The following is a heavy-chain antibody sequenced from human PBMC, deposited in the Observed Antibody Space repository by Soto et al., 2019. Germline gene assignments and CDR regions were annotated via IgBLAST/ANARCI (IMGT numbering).Heavy chain of an antibody. D-gene: IGHD3-22*01. J-gene: IGHJ3*01. CDR1: GFTLSSSV. CDR2: ISVDGRND. V-gene: IGHV3-30*18. CDR3: AKEGHTSGRCGCFNV. Sequence: GGSLRLSCEASGFTLSSSVMHWVRQAPGKRLEWLSVISVDGRNDLHAGAVKGRFTISRDISKNMVYLRMTDLRPDDTAMYFCAKEGHTSGRCGCFNVWGLGTMVTFS.